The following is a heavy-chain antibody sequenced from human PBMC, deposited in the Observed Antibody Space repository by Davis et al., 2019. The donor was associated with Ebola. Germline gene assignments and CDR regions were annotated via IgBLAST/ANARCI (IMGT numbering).Heavy chain of an antibody. J-gene: IGHJ6*02. Sequence: HSQTLSLTCAISGDSVSTAGWNWIRQSPSRGLEWLGRTYYKSKWYNDYAASVKSRITINPDTSKNQFSLQLTSVTPEDTALYYCERGWLRGGMDVWGEGTTVTV. CDR2: TYYKSKWYN. D-gene: IGHD5-18*01. CDR3: ERGWLRGGMDV. V-gene: IGHV6-1*01. CDR1: GDSVSTAG.